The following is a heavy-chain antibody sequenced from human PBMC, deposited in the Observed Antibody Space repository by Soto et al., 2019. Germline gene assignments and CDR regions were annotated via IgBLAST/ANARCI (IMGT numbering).Heavy chain of an antibody. V-gene: IGHV3-23*01. J-gene: IGHJ4*02. CDR3: AKNWDTTSSSSSH. D-gene: IGHD6-6*01. Sequence: GGSLRLSCAASGCTFSTDAMSWVRQAPGKGLEWVSAISGTGGSTYYADSVKGRFTISRDNSKNTLYLQMNSLRAEDTAVYYCAKNWDTTSSSSSHWGQGTLVTVSS. CDR1: GCTFSTDA. CDR2: ISGTGGST.